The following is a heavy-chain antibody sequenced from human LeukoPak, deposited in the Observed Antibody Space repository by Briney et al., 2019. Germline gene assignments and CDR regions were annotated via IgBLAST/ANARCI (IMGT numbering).Heavy chain of an antibody. CDR1: GFTFSSYA. V-gene: IGHV3-23*01. D-gene: IGHD3-22*01. J-gene: IGHJ4*02. Sequence: GGSLRLSCAASGFTFSSYAMSWVRQAPGKGLEWVSAISGSGGSTHYADSVKGRFTISRDNSKNTLYLQMNSLRAEDTTVYYCAKVEGEGTCYYDSSGSKEGDHWSQATLVTVSS. CDR2: ISGSGGST. CDR3: AKVEGEGTCYYDSSGSKEGDH.